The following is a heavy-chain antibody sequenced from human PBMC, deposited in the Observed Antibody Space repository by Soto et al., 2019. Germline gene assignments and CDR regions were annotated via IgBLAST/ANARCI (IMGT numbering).Heavy chain of an antibody. CDR1: GFTFSSYA. J-gene: IGHJ4*02. V-gene: IGHV3-64D*06. CDR3: VKSRGGNNFDFFD. D-gene: IGHD5-12*01. Sequence: GGSLRLSCSASGFTFSSYAMHWVRPAPGKGLEYVSGVRGNGDPPFYADSVKGRFTISRDNSKNTLYLQMSGLSADDTAVYYCVKSRGGNNFDFFDWGQGALVTVSS. CDR2: VRGNGDPP.